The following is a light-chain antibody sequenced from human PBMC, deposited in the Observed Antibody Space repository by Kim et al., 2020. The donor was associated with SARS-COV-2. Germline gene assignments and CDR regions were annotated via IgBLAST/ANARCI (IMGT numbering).Light chain of an antibody. CDR2: GAS. CDR3: QQYGSSPLT. Sequence: EIVLTQSPVTVSLSPGDRASLSCRASHSVSSSYLAWYQQKPGQAPRLLIYGASSRATGIPVRFSGSGSRTDFTLTISRLEPEDVAVYYCQQYGSSPLTFGGGTKVDIK. J-gene: IGKJ4*01. V-gene: IGKV3-20*01. CDR1: HSVSSSY.